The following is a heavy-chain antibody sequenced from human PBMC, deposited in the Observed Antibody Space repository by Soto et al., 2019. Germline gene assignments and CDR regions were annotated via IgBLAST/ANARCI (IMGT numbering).Heavy chain of an antibody. CDR1: GFTFSSYA. CDR3: AKDRGSFTNGVCYAAFDI. Sequence: EVQLLESGGGLVQPGGSLRLSCAASGFTFSSYAMSWVRQAPGKGLEWVSSISSSGGSTYYADSVKGRFTISRDNSKNILYLQMNSLRADDTAVYYCAKDRGSFTNGVCYAAFDIWGQGTMVTVSS. D-gene: IGHD2-8*01. J-gene: IGHJ3*02. V-gene: IGHV3-23*01. CDR2: ISSSGGST.